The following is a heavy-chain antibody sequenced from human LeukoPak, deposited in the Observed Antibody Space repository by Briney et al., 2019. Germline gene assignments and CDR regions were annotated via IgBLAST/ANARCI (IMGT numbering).Heavy chain of an antibody. CDR1: GYAFTDYY. V-gene: IGHV1-2*02. J-gene: IGHJ3*02. CDR2: MNPNTGGR. CDR3: ARGALGYGADLFDI. D-gene: IGHD4-17*01. Sequence: ASVKVSCKASGYAFTDYYFHWVRQAPELGFEGMGLMNPNTGGRGYAQKFQGRVTMTRDTSISATYMELSSLRSDDTAVYYCARGALGYGADLFDIWGQGTMVTVSS.